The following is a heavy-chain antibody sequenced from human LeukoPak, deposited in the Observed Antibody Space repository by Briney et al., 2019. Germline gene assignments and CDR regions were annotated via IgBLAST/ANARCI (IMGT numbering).Heavy chain of an antibody. CDR1: GFTLTTYG. CDR2: ISGSGGST. V-gene: IGHV3-23*01. CDR3: ANDRGYNYRLFDY. Sequence: GGSLRLSCAASGFTLTTYGMSWVRQAPGKGLEWVSAISGSGGSTNYADSVKGRFTISRDNSKNTLYLQMNSLRAEDTAVYYCANDRGYNYRLFDYWGQGTLVTVSS. D-gene: IGHD5-18*01. J-gene: IGHJ4*02.